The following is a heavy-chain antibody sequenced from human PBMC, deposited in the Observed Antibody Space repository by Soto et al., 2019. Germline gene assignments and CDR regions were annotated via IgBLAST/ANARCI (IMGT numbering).Heavy chain of an antibody. CDR3: AKQGDYDFWSSSNNWLDP. J-gene: IGHJ5*02. CDR2: IGGRGGST. CDR1: GFSFSSYA. D-gene: IGHD3-3*01. V-gene: IGHV3-23*01. Sequence: GGSLRLSCAASGFSFSSYAISWVRQAPGKGLEWVSSIGGRGGSTYYADPVKGRFTIPRDNSKNTVYLQMNSLRVEDTAVYYCAKQGDYDFWSSSNNWLDPWGQGTLVTVSS.